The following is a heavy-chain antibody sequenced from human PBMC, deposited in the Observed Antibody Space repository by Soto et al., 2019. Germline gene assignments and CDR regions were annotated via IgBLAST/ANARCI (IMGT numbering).Heavy chain of an antibody. V-gene: IGHV1-69*13. CDR3: ARARQIVLVPAAATHFDY. CDR2: IIPIFGTA. J-gene: IGHJ4*02. D-gene: IGHD2-2*01. CDR1: GGTFSSYA. Sequence: GASVKVSCKASGGTFSSYAISWVRQAPGQGLEWMGGIIPIFGTANYAQKFQGRVTITADESTSTAYMELSSLRSEDTAVYYCARARQIVLVPAAATHFDYWGQGTLVTVSS.